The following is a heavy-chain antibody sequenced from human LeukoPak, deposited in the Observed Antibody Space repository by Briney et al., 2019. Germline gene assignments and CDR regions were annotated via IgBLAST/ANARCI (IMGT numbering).Heavy chain of an antibody. Sequence: PSETLSLTCTVSGGSISSYYWSWIRQPAGKGLESIGHISTSGSTNYNPSLKSRVTMSVDTSKNQFSLKLSSVTAADTAVYYCARSFRDYVWGSYRPWYFDYWGQGTLVTVSS. CDR2: ISTSGST. V-gene: IGHV4-4*07. CDR1: GGSISSYY. D-gene: IGHD3-16*02. J-gene: IGHJ4*02. CDR3: ARSFRDYVWGSYRPWYFDY.